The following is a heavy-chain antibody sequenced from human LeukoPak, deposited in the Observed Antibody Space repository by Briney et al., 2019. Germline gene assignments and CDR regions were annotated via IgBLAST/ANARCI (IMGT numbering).Heavy chain of an antibody. CDR2: IKQDGSEK. D-gene: IGHD5-12*01. CDR1: GFTFSSYW. J-gene: IGHJ4*02. V-gene: IGHV3-7*01. Sequence: GGSLRLSCAASGFTFSSYWMSWVRQAPGKGLEWVANIKQDGSEKYYVDSVKGRFTISRDNAKNSLYLQMNSLRAEDTAVYYCARVFGYSGYDVGDYWGQGTLVTVSS. CDR3: ARVFGYSGYDVGDY.